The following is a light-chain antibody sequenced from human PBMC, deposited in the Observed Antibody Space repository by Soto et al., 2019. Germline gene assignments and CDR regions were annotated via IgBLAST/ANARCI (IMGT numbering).Light chain of an antibody. CDR3: SSYAGSNTVL. J-gene: IGLJ2*01. Sequence: QSALTQPPSASGSPGQSVTISCTGTSGDVGGYLYVSWYQQHPGKAPKLMLFEVTKRPSGVPDRFSGSKSGNTASLTVSGLQAEDEANYYCSSYAGSNTVLFGGGTKLTVL. CDR2: EVT. CDR1: SGDVGGYLY. V-gene: IGLV2-8*01.